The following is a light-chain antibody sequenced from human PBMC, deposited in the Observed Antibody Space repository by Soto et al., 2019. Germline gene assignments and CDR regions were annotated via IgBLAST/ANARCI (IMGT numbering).Light chain of an antibody. CDR3: QQRSNWPPIFT. CDR1: QTVSNY. J-gene: IGKJ3*01. V-gene: IGKV3-11*01. Sequence: EIVLTQSPATLSLSPGERATLSCRASQTVSNYLAWYQQKPSQAPRLLIYGASNRATGVPARFSGSGSGTDFTLSITSLEPEDFAVYYCQQRSNWPPIFTFGPGTKVDVK. CDR2: GAS.